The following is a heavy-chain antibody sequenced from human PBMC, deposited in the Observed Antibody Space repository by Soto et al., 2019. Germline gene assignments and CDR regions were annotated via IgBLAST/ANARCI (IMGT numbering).Heavy chain of an antibody. CDR3: VRDGTKTLRDWFDP. CDR2: IYATGTT. J-gene: IGHJ5*02. V-gene: IGHV4-4*07. D-gene: IGHD1-1*01. Sequence: SETLSLTCTVSGASIRGYYWSWIRKSAGKGLEWIGRIYATGTTDYNPSLKSRVMMSVDTSKKQFSLRLRSVTAADTAVYYCVRDGTKTLRDWFDPWGQGISVTVSS. CDR1: GASIRGYY.